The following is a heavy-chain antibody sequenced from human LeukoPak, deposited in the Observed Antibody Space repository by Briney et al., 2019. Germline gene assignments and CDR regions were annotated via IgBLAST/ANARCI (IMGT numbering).Heavy chain of an antibody. J-gene: IGHJ4*02. CDR2: ISGSGGST. CDR1: GFTFSSYA. V-gene: IGHV3-23*01. Sequence: PGGSLRLSCAASGFTFSSYAMSWVRQAPGKGLEWVSAISGSGGSTYYADSVKGRFTISRDNSKNTLYLQMNSLRAEDTAVYYCAKDNGEKAYYDFWSGLDFGYWGQGTLVTVSS. CDR3: AKDNGEKAYYDFWSGLDFGY. D-gene: IGHD3-3*01.